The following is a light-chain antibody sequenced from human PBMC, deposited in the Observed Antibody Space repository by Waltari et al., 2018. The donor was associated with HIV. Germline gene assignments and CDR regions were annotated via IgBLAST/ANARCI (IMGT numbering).Light chain of an antibody. V-gene: IGLV2-14*01. Sequence: QAALTQPASGSGSPGQSITISCTGTSSDIGGYNYVSWHQHQPGRAPKLIIFEVSNRPSGVSNRFSCSQSGNTASLIISGLLAEDDADYYCSSYTSGTTWVFGGGTKLTVL. CDR2: EVS. CDR1: SSDIGGYNY. J-gene: IGLJ3*02. CDR3: SSYTSGTTWV.